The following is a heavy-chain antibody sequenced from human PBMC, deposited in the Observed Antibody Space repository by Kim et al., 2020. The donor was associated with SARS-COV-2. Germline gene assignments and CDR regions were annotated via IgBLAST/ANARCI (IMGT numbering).Heavy chain of an antibody. J-gene: IGHJ3*02. CDR3: ARDKTVAGIEDAFDI. CDR2: ISYDGSNK. V-gene: IGHV3-30*04. D-gene: IGHD6-19*01. Sequence: GRSLRLSCAASGFTFSSYAMHWVRQAPGKGLEWVAVISYDGSNKYYADSVKGRFTISRDNSKNTLYLQMNSLRAEDTAVYYCARDKTVAGIEDAFDIWGQGTMVTVSS. CDR1: GFTFSSYA.